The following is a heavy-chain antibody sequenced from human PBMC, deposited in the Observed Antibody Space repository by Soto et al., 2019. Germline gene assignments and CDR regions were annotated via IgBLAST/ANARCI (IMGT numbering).Heavy chain of an antibody. J-gene: IGHJ3*02. V-gene: IGHV3-73*02. CDR2: IRSKANSDAT. Sequence: EGQLVESGGGLVQPGGSLKLSCVASGFTFSGSAMHWVRQASGKGLEWVGRIRSKANSDATAYGASVKGRFTISRDDSKNTEYLQMNSLKAEDTAVYYCVRYCSGGSCPDAFDIWGKGTMVTVSS. CDR1: GFTFSGSA. D-gene: IGHD2-15*01. CDR3: VRYCSGGSCPDAFDI.